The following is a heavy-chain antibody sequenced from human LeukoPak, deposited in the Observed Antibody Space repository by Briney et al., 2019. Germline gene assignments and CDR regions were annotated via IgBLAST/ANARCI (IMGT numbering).Heavy chain of an antibody. Sequence: ASVKVSCKASGYTFTSYAIHWVRQAPGQRLEWMGWINAGNGNTKYSQKFQGRDTITRDTSASTAYMELSSLRSEDGAVYYCAGSASDAFDIWGQGTMVTVSS. CDR2: INAGNGNT. V-gene: IGHV1-3*01. J-gene: IGHJ3*02. CDR3: AGSASDAFDI. CDR1: GYTFTSYA.